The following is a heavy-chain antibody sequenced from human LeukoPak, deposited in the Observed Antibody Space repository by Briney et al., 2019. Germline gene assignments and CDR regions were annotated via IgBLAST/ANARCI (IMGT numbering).Heavy chain of an antibody. D-gene: IGHD3-10*01. CDR2: ISTYNGKT. CDR3: ARDGDGVRGVITPLDY. CDR1: GYSFTTYW. V-gene: IGHV1-18*04. J-gene: IGHJ4*02. Sequence: GESLKISCKGSGYSFTTYWIAWVRQAPGQGLEWMGWISTYNGKTNYAQKLQGRVTMTTDTSTSTAYMELRSLRSDDTAVYYCARDGDGVRGVITPLDYWGQGTLVTVSS.